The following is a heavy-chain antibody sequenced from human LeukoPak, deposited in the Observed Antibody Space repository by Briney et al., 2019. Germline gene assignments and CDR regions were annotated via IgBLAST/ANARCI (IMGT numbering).Heavy chain of an antibody. CDR2: ISWNSGSI. CDR3: ARGRGSYRYGYYFDY. Sequence: GRSLRLSCAASGFTFDDYAMHWVRQVPGKGLEWVSGISWNSGSIGYADSVKGRFTISRDNAKNSLYLQMNSLRAEDTAVYYCARGRGSYRYGYYFDYWGQGTLVTVSS. CDR1: GFTFDDYA. J-gene: IGHJ4*02. V-gene: IGHV3-9*01. D-gene: IGHD1-26*01.